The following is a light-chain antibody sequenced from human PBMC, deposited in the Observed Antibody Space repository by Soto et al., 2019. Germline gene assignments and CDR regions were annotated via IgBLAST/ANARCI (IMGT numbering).Light chain of an antibody. V-gene: IGKV3-20*01. CDR1: QTISSNY. CDR2: GAS. J-gene: IGKJ5*01. CDR3: QQYSSSLIT. Sequence: QSPGTLSLSPGERAILSCRASQTISSNYLAWYQQKPGQAPRLLIYGASGRATGIPYRFSGSGSGPYFTLTISRLAPEDFAVYYCQQYSSSLITFGQGTRLEIK.